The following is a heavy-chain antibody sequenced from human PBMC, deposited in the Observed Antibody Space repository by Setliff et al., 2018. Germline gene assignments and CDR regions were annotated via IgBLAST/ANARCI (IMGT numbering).Heavy chain of an antibody. V-gene: IGHV4-34*01. CDR3: ARPSGTGWPSPSYYFDY. D-gene: IGHD6-19*01. CDR2: INHRGFT. Sequence: LFLTCAVYGESFDNHYWTWIRQPPGERLEWIGEINHRGFTDYKPSLKSRLTMSLDTSRNQFSLKLPSVTAADTAVYYCARPSGTGWPSPSYYFDYWGQGTQVTVSS. CDR1: GESFDNHY. J-gene: IGHJ4*02.